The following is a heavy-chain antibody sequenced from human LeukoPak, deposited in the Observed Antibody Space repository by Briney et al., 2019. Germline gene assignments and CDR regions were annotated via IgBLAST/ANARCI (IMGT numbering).Heavy chain of an antibody. Sequence: GGSLRLSCAASGFTFSSYGMHWVRQAPGKGLEWVAVIWYDGSNKYYADSVKGRFTISRDNSKNTLYLQMNSLRAEDTAVYYCARDEYCSGGSCYSQENYFDYWGQGTLVTVSS. D-gene: IGHD2-15*01. CDR2: IWYDGSNK. CDR3: ARDEYCSGGSCYSQENYFDY. J-gene: IGHJ4*02. CDR1: GFTFSSYG. V-gene: IGHV3-33*01.